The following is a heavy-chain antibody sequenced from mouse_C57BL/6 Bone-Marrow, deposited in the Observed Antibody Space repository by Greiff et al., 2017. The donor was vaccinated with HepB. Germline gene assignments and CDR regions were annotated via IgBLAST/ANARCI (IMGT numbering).Heavy chain of an antibody. Sequence: QVQLQQPGAELVKPGASVKLSCKASGYTFTSYLMQWVKQRPGQGLEWIGEIDPSDSYTNYNQKFKGKATLTVDTSSSTAYMQLSSLTSEDSAVYYCARRGPQINITFITTVVGFDYWGQGTTLTVSS. J-gene: IGHJ2*01. D-gene: IGHD1-1*01. CDR1: GYTFTSYL. CDR3: ARRGPQINITFITTVVGFDY. CDR2: IDPSDSYT. V-gene: IGHV1-50*01.